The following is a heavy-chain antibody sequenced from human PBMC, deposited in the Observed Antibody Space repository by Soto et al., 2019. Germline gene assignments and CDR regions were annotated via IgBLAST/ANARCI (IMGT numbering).Heavy chain of an antibody. CDR2: ISYDGSNK. J-gene: IGHJ6*02. D-gene: IGHD4-17*01. CDR3: AKAFRDQTTYYYYGMDV. Sequence: PGGSLRLSCAASGFTFSSYGMHWVRQAPGKGLEWVAVISYDGSNKYYADSVKGRFTISRDNSKNTLYLQMNSLRAEDTAVYFCAKAFRDQTTYYYYGMDVWGQGTTVTVSS. V-gene: IGHV3-30*18. CDR1: GFTFSSYG.